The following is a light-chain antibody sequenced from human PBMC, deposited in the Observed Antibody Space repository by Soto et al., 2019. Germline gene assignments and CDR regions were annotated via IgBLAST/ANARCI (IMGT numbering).Light chain of an antibody. CDR2: VAS. V-gene: IGKV1-39*01. CDR3: QQSFTTPLP. CDR1: QNIGRF. J-gene: IGKJ4*01. Sequence: IQITQKKSSLSASVGDRVTITCRASQNIGRFLNWHQQKPGKAPNVLINVASTLRSGVPSRFSGSGSGTDFNLTINSLQPEDFATYFCQQSFTTPLPFGG.